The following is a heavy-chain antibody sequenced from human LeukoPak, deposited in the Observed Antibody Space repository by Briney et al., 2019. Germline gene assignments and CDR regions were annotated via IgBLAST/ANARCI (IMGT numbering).Heavy chain of an antibody. CDR3: AKDEKTSAATGSWAFDI. CDR2: IYYSGST. Sequence: SETLSLTCTVSGGSISSYYWSWIRQPPGKGLEWIGYIYYSGSTNYNPSLKSRVTISVDTSKNQFSLKLSSVTAADTAVYYCAKDEKTSAATGSWAFDIWGQGTMVTVSS. D-gene: IGHD6-13*01. CDR1: GGSISSYY. J-gene: IGHJ3*02. V-gene: IGHV4-59*12.